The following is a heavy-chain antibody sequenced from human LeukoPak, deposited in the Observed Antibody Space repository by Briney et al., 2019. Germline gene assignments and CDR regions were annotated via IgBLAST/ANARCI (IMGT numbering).Heavy chain of an antibody. CDR3: TRYNNDHFDY. V-gene: IGHV3-33*01. D-gene: IGHD1-14*01. Sequence: GGSLRLSCAGSGFTFGGYGMHWFRQTPGKGLEWVAVIAYDGSRAFYADSVKGRFTISRDNSKNTMSVQMDDLRAEDSAVYYCTRYNNDHFDYWGQGTLVTVSS. J-gene: IGHJ4*02. CDR1: GFTFGGYG. CDR2: IAYDGSRA.